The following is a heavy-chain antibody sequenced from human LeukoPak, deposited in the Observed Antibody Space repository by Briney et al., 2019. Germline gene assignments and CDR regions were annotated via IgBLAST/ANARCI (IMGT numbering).Heavy chain of an antibody. D-gene: IGHD3-16*01. J-gene: IGHJ3*02. CDR2: ISYDGSNK. CDR3: AREARWGAFDI. Sequence: GRSLRLSCAASGFTFSSYAMHWVRQAPGKGLEWVAVISYDGSNKYYADSVKGRFTISGDNSKNTLYLQMNSLRAEDTAVYYCAREARWGAFDIWGQGTMVTVSS. CDR1: GFTFSSYA. V-gene: IGHV3-30-3*01.